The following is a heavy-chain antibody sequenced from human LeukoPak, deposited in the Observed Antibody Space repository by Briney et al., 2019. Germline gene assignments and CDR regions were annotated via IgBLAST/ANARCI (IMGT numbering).Heavy chain of an antibody. CDR2: ISYDGSNK. V-gene: IGHV3-30*03. Sequence: GGSLRLSCAASGFTFSSYGMHWVRQAPGKGLEWVAVISYDGSNKYYADSVKGRFTISRDNSKNTLYLQMNSLRDEDTAVYYCARDTHRYSSGWKRFDYWGRGTLVTVSS. D-gene: IGHD6-19*01. CDR1: GFTFSSYG. CDR3: ARDTHRYSSGWKRFDY. J-gene: IGHJ4*02.